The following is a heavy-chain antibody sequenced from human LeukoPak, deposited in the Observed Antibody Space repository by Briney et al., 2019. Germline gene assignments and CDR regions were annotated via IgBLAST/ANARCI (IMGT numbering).Heavy chain of an antibody. D-gene: IGHD3-10*01. V-gene: IGHV4-34*01. CDR2: INQSGSA. CDR3: ARGYGSGSYWVY. J-gene: IGHJ4*02. CDR1: GGSFSGYY. Sequence: PSETLSLTCAVYGGSFSGYYWSGIRQPPGKGLEWIGEINQSGSANYNPSLKSRVTMSLDTSKNQFSLKLSSVTAADTAVYYCARGYGSGSYWVYWGQGTLVTVSS.